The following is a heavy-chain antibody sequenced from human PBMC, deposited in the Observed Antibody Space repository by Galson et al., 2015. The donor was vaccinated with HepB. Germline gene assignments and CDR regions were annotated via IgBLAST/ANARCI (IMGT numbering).Heavy chain of an antibody. CDR1: GGSISSGSYY. CDR3: ARVYCSGGSCYSVGAYNWFDP. Sequence: TLSLTCTVSGGSISSGSYYWSWIRQPAGKGLEWIGRIYTSGSTNYNPSLKSRVTMSVDTSKNQFSLKLSSVTAADTAVYYCARVYCSGGSCYSVGAYNWFDPWGQGTLVTVSS. J-gene: IGHJ5*02. CDR2: IYTSGST. V-gene: IGHV4-61*02. D-gene: IGHD2-15*01.